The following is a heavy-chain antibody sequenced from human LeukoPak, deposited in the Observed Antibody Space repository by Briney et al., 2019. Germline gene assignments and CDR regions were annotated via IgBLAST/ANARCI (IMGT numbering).Heavy chain of an antibody. J-gene: IGHJ4*02. CDR2: IYYSGST. CDR1: GGSTISGGYY. D-gene: IGHD1-26*01. CDR3: ARAPEWELLGDY. V-gene: IGHV4-31*03. Sequence: SQTLSLTCTVSGGSTISGGYYWSWIRQHPGKGLEWIGYIYYSGSTYYNPSLKSRVTISVDTSKNQFSLKLSSVTAADTAVYYCARAPEWELLGDYWGQGTLVTVSS.